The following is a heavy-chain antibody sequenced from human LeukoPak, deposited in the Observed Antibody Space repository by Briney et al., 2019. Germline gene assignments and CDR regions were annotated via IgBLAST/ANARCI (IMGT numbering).Heavy chain of an antibody. CDR3: ARGGLNWNYRGWFDP. V-gene: IGHV4-31*03. CDR1: GGSISSGGYY. CDR2: IYYSGST. Sequence: PSETLSLTCTVSGGSISSGGYYWSWIRQHPGKGLEWIGYIYYSGSTYYNPSLKSRVTISVDTSKNQFSLKLSSVTAADTAVYYCARGGLNWNYRGWFDPWGQGTLVTVSS. D-gene: IGHD1-7*01. J-gene: IGHJ5*02.